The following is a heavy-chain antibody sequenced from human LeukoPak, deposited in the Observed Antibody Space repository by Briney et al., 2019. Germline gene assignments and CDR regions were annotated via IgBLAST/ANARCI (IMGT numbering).Heavy chain of an antibody. CDR1: GYTFTSYD. CDR2: MNPNSGNT. V-gene: IGHV1-8*01. Sequence: ASVKVSCKASGYTFTSYDINWVRQATGQGLEWMGWMNPNSGNTGYAQKFQGRVTMTRDTSISTAYMELSRLRSDDTAVYYCARAVAAGYYYGMDVWGQGTTVTVSS. D-gene: IGHD6-19*01. J-gene: IGHJ6*02. CDR3: ARAVAAGYYYGMDV.